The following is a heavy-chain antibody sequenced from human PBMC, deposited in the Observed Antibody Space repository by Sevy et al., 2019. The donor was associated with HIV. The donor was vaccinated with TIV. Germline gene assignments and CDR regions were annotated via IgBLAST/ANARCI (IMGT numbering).Heavy chain of an antibody. CDR1: TGSFSGYY. J-gene: IGHJ4*02. CDR3: ATRRGHLSFDY. V-gene: IGHV4-34*01. CDR2: LNHSGST. Sequence: SETLSLTCVVYTGSFSGYYWSWIRLPPGKGLEWIGELNHSGSTNYNPSLKSRVTISADTSKNQFSLKLSSVTAADTAVSYCATRRGHLSFDYWGQGTLVTVSS.